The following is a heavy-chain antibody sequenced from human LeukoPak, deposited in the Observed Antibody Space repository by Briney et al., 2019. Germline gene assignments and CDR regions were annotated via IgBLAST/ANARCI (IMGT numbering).Heavy chain of an antibody. D-gene: IGHD6-13*01. CDR3: ATGRSSWDYYYYYGMDV. Sequence: ASVKVSCKVSGYTLTELSMHWVRQAPGKGLEWKGGFDPEDGETINAQKFQGRVTMTEDTSTDTAYMELSSLRSEDTAVYYCATGRSSWDYYYYYGMDVWGQGTTVTVSS. J-gene: IGHJ6*02. CDR1: GYTLTELS. V-gene: IGHV1-24*01. CDR2: FDPEDGET.